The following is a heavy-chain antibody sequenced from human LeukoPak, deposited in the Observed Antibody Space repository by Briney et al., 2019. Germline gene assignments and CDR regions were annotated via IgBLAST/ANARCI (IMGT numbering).Heavy chain of an antibody. CDR2: IYNSGST. V-gene: IGHV4-4*07. J-gene: IGHJ5*02. CDR1: GGSISSYY. Sequence: SETLSLTCTVSGGSISSYYWNWIRQPAGKGLEWSGRIYNSGSTTYNPSLKSRVTMSVDTSKNQFSLKLSSVTAADTAVYYCARDSGTTGEVKLDPWGQGTLVTVSS. CDR3: ARDSGTTGEVKLDP. D-gene: IGHD3-10*01.